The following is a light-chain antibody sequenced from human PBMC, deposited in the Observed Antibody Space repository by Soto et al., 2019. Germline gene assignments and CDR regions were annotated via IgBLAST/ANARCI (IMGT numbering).Light chain of an antibody. V-gene: IGLV2-14*01. CDR1: SSDVGGYNY. Sequence: QSVLTQPASVSGSPGQSITISCTGTSSDVGGYNYVSWYQQNPGKAPKLMIYDVSNWPSRVSPRFSGSKSGNTASLTISGLQAGDEADYYCSSYTNSSPFVFGTGTKVTVL. CDR2: DVS. CDR3: SSYTNSSPFV. J-gene: IGLJ1*01.